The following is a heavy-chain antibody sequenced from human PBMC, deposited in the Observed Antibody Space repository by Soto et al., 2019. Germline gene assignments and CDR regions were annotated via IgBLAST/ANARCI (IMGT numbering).Heavy chain of an antibody. CDR1: GGSISSTNHY. CDR3: ARHGYYYDSTGYYYFI. J-gene: IGHJ4*02. V-gene: IGHV4-39*01. D-gene: IGHD3-22*01. CDR2: IYYSGMT. Sequence: PSETLSLTCTVSGGSISSTNHYWGWIRQPPGQGLEWIGDIYYSGMTHYNPSLKSRVTISVDTSKNQFSLELSSVTAADTAVYYCARHGYYYDSTGYYYFIWGQGTLVTVS.